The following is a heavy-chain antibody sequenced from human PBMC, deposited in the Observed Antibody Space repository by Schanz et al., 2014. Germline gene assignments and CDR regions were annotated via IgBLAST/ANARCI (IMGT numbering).Heavy chain of an antibody. D-gene: IGHD1-26*01. CDR3: KWELHVYYGMDV. CDR1: GFTSSNAW. Sequence: EVQLVESGGGLVKPGGSLRLSCAASGFTSSNAWMSWVRQAPGKGLEWLGRIQGGASAGTTDYAAPVKGRFTISRDDSKNTMYLQMNSLKTEDTAVYYCKWELHVYYGMDVWGQGTLVTVSS. J-gene: IGHJ6*02. CDR2: IQGGASAGTT. V-gene: IGHV3-15*01.